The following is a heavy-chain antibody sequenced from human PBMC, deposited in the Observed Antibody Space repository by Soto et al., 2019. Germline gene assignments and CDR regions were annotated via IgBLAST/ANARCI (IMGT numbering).Heavy chain of an antibody. D-gene: IGHD6-13*01. Sequence: RASVKVSCKASGYTFTSYAISWIRQAPGQGLEWMGWISAYNGKTNYAQRLQGRVTMTTDTSTSTAYMELRALRSDDTAVYYCARDSPECGAAPVYWGQGTLVTVST. J-gene: IGHJ4*02. V-gene: IGHV1-18*04. CDR3: ARDSPECGAAPVY. CDR2: ISAYNGKT. CDR1: GYTFTSYA.